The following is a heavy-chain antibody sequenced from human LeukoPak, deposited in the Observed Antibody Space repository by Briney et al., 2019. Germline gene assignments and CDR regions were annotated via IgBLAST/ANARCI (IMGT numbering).Heavy chain of an antibody. D-gene: IGHD3-10*01. J-gene: IGHJ4*02. CDR1: GYTFSDSY. CDR2: ISPNNDDT. V-gene: IGHV1-2*02. CDR3: VRSPIGASAY. Sequence: ASVKVSCKPSGYTFSDSYIHWVRQAPGVGLQWMGWISPNNDDTNYAEDFQGRVTMTRDTSIRTAYMELTRLTLNDTAVYYCVRSPIGASAYWGRGTLVTVSS.